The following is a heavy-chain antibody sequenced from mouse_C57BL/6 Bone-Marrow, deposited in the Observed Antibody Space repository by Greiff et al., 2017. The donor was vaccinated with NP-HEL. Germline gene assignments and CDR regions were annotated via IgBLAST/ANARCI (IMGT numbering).Heavy chain of an antibody. CDR3: ARAMITTEVYYYAMDD. D-gene: IGHD2-4*01. Sequence: QVQLQQPGAELVKPGASVKLSCKASGYTFTSYWMHWVKQRPGRGLEWIGRIDPNSGGTKYNEKFKSKATLTVDKPSSTAYMQLSSLTSGDSAVYYGARAMITTEVYYYAMDDWGQGTSVTVSS. V-gene: IGHV1-72*01. CDR2: IDPNSGGT. CDR1: GYTFTSYW. J-gene: IGHJ4*01.